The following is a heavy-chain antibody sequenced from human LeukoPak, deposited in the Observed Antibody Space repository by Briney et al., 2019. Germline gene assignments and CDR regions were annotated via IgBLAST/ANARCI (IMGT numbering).Heavy chain of an antibody. CDR1: GFTFSTYA. V-gene: IGHV3-23*01. Sequence: GGSLRLSCAASGFTFSTYAMGWVRQAPGKGLEWVSAIGASGGGTYYADSVKGRFTISRDNFKNTLYLQLNSLRAEDTAVYYCAKDGYCSSTNCYPAPYWGQGTLVTVSS. D-gene: IGHD2-2*03. J-gene: IGHJ4*02. CDR2: IGASGGGT. CDR3: AKDGYCSSTNCYPAPY.